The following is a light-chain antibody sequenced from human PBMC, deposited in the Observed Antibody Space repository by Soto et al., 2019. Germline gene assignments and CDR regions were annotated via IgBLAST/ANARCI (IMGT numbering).Light chain of an antibody. CDR2: GAS. CDR3: QQYGASLPT. Sequence: EIVLTQSPGTLSLSPGERATLSCRASQIISNNFLAWYQQKPGQTPRLLIFGASSRATGIPGRFSGSGSGTDFTLSISRLEPEDFAVYYCQQYGASLPTFGQGTK. CDR1: QIISNNF. J-gene: IGKJ1*01. V-gene: IGKV3-20*01.